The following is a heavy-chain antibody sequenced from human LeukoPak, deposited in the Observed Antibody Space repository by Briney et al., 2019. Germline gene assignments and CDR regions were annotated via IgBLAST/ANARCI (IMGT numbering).Heavy chain of an antibody. CDR1: GFTFSSYA. J-gene: IGHJ4*02. CDR2: ISGSGGST. D-gene: IGHD3-9*01. Sequence: GGSLRLSCAASGFTFSSYAMSWVRQAPGKGLEWVSAISGSGGSTYYADSVKGRFTISRDNSKNTLYLQMNSLRAEDTSVYYCAKDYDILSGEEDYWGQGTLVTVSS. V-gene: IGHV3-23*01. CDR3: AKDYDILSGEEDY.